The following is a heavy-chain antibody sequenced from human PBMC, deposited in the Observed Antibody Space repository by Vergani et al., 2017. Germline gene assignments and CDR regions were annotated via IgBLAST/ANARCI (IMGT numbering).Heavy chain of an antibody. V-gene: IGHV4-59*11. CDR1: FDSIRNLY. CDR3: GRVADFYGLGSRLLDL. J-gene: IGHJ5*02. CDR2: IHYSENT. Sequence: QVQLQESGPGLVKSSETLSLTCSVSFDSIRNLYCNWIRQPPGKGLEWIGSIHYSENTNYNPSLKTRVTISVDTSKNQFSLTLTSVTAADTAVYYGGRVADFYGLGSRLLDLWVQGILVTVSS. D-gene: IGHD3-10*01.